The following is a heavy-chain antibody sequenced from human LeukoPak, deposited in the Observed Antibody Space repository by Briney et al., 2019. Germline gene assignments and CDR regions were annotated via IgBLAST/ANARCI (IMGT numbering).Heavy chain of an antibody. Sequence: ASVKVSCKASGYTFTGYYMHWVRQAPGQGLEWMGWINPNSGGTNYAQKFQGRVTMTRDTYISTAYMELSRLRSDDTAVYYCARDTAAQSNWFDPWGQGTLVTVSS. CDR3: ARDTAAQSNWFDP. J-gene: IGHJ5*02. D-gene: IGHD6-13*01. CDR2: INPNSGGT. CDR1: GYTFTGYY. V-gene: IGHV1-2*02.